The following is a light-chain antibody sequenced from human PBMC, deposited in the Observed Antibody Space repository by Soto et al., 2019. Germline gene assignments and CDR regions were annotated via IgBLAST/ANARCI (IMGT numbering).Light chain of an antibody. J-gene: IGKJ2*01. CDR1: QSVSSY. Sequence: EIVLTQSPATLSLSPGERATLSCRASQSVSSYLAWYQQKPGQAPRLLIYDASTRATGIPARFSGSGSGTDFTLTISSLEPEDFAVYYCPQRSNWPVTFGQGPKLAI. CDR2: DAS. V-gene: IGKV3-11*01. CDR3: PQRSNWPVT.